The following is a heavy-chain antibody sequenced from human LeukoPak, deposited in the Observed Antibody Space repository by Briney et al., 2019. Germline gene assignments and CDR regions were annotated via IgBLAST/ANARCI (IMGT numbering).Heavy chain of an antibody. D-gene: IGHD1-26*01. J-gene: IGHJ4*02. CDR1: GYSISSGYY. CDR3: ARGVGARENY. CDR2: IYHSGST. Sequence: SETLSLTCTVSGYSISSGYYWGWIQQPPGKGLEWIGSIYHSGSTYYNPSLKSRVTISVDTSKNQFSLKLSSVTAADTAVYYCARGVGARENYWGQGTLVTVSS. V-gene: IGHV4-38-2*02.